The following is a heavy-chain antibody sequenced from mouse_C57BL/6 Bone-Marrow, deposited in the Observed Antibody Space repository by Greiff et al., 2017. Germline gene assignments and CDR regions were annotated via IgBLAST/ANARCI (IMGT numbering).Heavy chain of an antibody. CDR1: GYTFTSYW. J-gene: IGHJ2*01. CDR2: INPSNGGT. D-gene: IGHD2-4*01. V-gene: IGHV1-53*01. CDR3: ARSVYDYDVNYFDY. Sequence: QVQLKQPGTELVKPGASVKLSCKASGYTFTSYWMHWVKQRPGQGLEWIGNINPSNGGTNYNEKFKSKATLTVDKSSSTAYMQLSSLTSEDSAVYYCARSVYDYDVNYFDYWGQGTTLTVSS.